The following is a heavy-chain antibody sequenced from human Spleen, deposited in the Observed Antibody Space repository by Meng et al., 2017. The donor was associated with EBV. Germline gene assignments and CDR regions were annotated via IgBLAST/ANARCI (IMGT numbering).Heavy chain of an antibody. CDR2: IHYGGST. D-gene: IGHD6-13*01. CDR1: GGSFSGYY. Sequence: QVQLQPGGAELLRPSVPLSLTCGIHGGSFSGYYWSWLRQPPGKGLEWIGEIHYGGSTKYNPSLESRATISGDTSKNQFSLILTSVTAADTAVYYCARDTEAPGTWFDYWGQGALVTVSS. CDR3: ARDTEAPGTWFDY. J-gene: IGHJ4*02. V-gene: IGHV4-34*01.